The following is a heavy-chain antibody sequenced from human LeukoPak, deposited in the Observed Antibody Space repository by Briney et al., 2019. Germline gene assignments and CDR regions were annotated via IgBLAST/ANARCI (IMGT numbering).Heavy chain of an antibody. CDR3: AKVDAAGTYYFDY. CDR2: ISDIGCST. D-gene: IGHD6-13*01. V-gene: IGHV3-23*01. J-gene: IGHJ4*02. Sequence: PGGSLRLSCAARGFTFSSYAMSWVRHARGRGLEWVSAISDIGCSTYYADSVKGRFTISRDNSKNTLYLQMNGLRAEDTAVYYCAKVDAAGTYYFDYWGQGTLVTVSS. CDR1: GFTFSSYA.